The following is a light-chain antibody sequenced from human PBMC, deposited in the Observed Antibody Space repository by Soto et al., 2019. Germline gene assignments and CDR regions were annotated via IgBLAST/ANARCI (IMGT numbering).Light chain of an antibody. J-gene: IGLJ1*01. CDR3: CSHAGTFQFV. V-gene: IGLV2-11*01. Sequence: QSALTQPRSVSGSPGQSVTISCTGTSSDVGGYDYVSWYQHHPGKAPKLIIYDVNKRPSGVPDRFSGSKSGNAAFLTISGLQAEDEAEYFCCSHAGTFQFVFGLETKVTVL. CDR2: DVN. CDR1: SSDVGGYDY.